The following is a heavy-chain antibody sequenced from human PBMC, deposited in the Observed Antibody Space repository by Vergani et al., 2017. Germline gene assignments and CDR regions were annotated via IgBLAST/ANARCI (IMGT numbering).Heavy chain of an antibody. CDR2: ISAYNGNT. D-gene: IGHD2-2*01. CDR1: GYTFTSYG. V-gene: IGHV1-18*01. Sequence: QVQLVQSGAEVKKPGASVKVSCKASGYTFTSYGISWVRQAPGQGLEWMGWISAYNGNTNYAQKLQGRVTMTTDTSTSTAYMELSSLRSEDTAVYYCARQGYCSSTSCYGYYYYYGMDVWGQGTTVTVSS. J-gene: IGHJ6*02. CDR3: ARQGYCSSTSCYGYYYYYGMDV.